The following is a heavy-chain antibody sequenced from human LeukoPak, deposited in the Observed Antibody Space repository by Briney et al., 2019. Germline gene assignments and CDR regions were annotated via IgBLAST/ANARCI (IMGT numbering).Heavy chain of an antibody. Sequence: PGRSLRLSCAASGFSVNNYGLHWVRQAPGRGLEWVALAWYDGSNKYYADSVEGRFTISRDNSKNTLYLQMNSLRAEDTAVYYCAKAQKYYYDSSGYPDWGQGTLVTVSS. V-gene: IGHV3-33*06. CDR3: AKAQKYYYDSSGYPD. CDR2: AWYDGSNK. D-gene: IGHD3-22*01. CDR1: GFSVNNYG. J-gene: IGHJ4*02.